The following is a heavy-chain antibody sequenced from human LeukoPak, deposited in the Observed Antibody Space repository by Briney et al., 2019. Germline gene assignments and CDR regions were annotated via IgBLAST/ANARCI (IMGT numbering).Heavy chain of an antibody. CDR1: GGSISSGGYY. D-gene: IGHD3-10*01. CDR2: IYYSGST. Sequence: PSETLSLTCTVSGGSISSGGYYWSWIRQHPGKGLEWIGYIYYSGSTYYNPSLKSRVTISVDTSKNRFSLKLSSVTAADTAVYYCARSSMVRGVLPFDYWGQGTLVTVSS. J-gene: IGHJ4*02. V-gene: IGHV4-31*03. CDR3: ARSSMVRGVLPFDY.